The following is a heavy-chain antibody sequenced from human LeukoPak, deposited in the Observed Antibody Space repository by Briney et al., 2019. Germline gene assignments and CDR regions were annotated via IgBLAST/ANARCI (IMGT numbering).Heavy chain of an antibody. V-gene: IGHV1-2*02. Sequence: ASVTVSCKASGYTFTGYYMHWVRRAPGQGLEWMGWINPNSGGTNYAQKFQGRVTMTRDTSISTAYMELTRLRSDDTAVYYCARDNADYWSDYWGQGTLVTVSS. CDR1: GYTFTGYY. CDR3: ARDNADYWSDY. D-gene: IGHD4-17*01. J-gene: IGHJ4*02. CDR2: INPNSGGT.